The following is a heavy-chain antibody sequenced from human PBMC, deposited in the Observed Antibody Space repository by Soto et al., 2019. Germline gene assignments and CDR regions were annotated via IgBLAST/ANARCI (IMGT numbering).Heavy chain of an antibody. CDR1: GGSISSRNYY. J-gene: IGHJ4*02. CDR2: ISYSGST. D-gene: IGHD2-15*01. Sequence: SETLSLTWTVSGGSISSRNYYWGWIRQPRGKGLEWIGFISYSGSTYYSTSLKSRVTISVDTSKSQFSLNLSFVTAADTSVYYCATMGTPATGLYFFDYWGQGSLVTVSS. V-gene: IGHV4-30-4*01. CDR3: ATMGTPATGLYFFDY.